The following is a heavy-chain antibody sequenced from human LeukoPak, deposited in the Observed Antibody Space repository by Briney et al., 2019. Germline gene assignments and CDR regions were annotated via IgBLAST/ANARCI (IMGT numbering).Heavy chain of an antibody. Sequence: GGSLRLSCTASVFTFGDYAMSWVRQAPGKGLEWVGFIRSKGYGGTTEYAASVKGRFTISRDDSKSIAYLQMNSLKTEDTAVYYCTRYRSSSWPANWFDPWGQGTLVTVSS. CDR3: TRYRSSSWPANWFDP. D-gene: IGHD6-13*01. J-gene: IGHJ5*02. V-gene: IGHV3-49*04. CDR2: IRSKGYGGTT. CDR1: VFTFGDYA.